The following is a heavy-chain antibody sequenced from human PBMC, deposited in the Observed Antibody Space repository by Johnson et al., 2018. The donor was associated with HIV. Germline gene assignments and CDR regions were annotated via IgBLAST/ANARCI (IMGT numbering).Heavy chain of an antibody. J-gene: IGHJ3*02. Sequence: VQVLESGGGVVQPGGSLRLYCAASGFTFSSYDMHWVRQATGKGLEWVSSIGTAGDTYYPGSVKGRFTISRENAKNSLYLQMNSLRAGDTAVYYCAREDWVGAFDIWGQGTMVSVSS. V-gene: IGHV3-13*01. CDR3: AREDWVGAFDI. CDR2: IGTAGDT. D-gene: IGHD3/OR15-3a*01. CDR1: GFTFSSYD.